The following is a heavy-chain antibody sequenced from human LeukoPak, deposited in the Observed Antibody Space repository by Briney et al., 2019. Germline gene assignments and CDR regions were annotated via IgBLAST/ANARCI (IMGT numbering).Heavy chain of an antibody. J-gene: IGHJ3*02. D-gene: IGHD3-22*01. Sequence: GGSLRLSCAASGFTVSSNYMSWVRQAPGKGLEWVSVIYSGGSTYYADSVKGRFTISRDNSKNTLYLQMNSLRAEDTAVYYCARDLYNYYDSSGYYYGGDAFDIWGQGTMVTVSS. CDR2: IYSGGST. CDR3: ARDLYNYYDSSGYYYGGDAFDI. CDR1: GFTVSSNY. V-gene: IGHV3-66*01.